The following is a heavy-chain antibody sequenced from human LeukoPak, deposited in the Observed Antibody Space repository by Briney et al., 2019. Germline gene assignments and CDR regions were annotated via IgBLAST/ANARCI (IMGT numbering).Heavy chain of an antibody. CDR2: IYYSGST. CDR1: GGSISSSSYY. J-gene: IGHJ4*02. D-gene: IGHD6-13*01. Sequence: KPSETLSLTCTVSGGSISSSSYYWGWIRQPPGKGLEWIGSIYYSGSTYYNPSLKSRVTISVDTSKNQFSLKLSSVTAVDTAVYYCASLYSSSWYYFDYWGQGTLVTVSS. V-gene: IGHV4-39*01. CDR3: ASLYSSSWYYFDY.